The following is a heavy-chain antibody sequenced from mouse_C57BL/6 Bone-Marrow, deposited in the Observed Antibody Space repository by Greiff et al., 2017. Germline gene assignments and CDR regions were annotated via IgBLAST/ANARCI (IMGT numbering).Heavy chain of an antibody. CDR3: ARDRLGFFDY. J-gene: IGHJ2*01. D-gene: IGHD4-1*01. CDR2: INYDGSST. Sequence: DVHLVESEGGLVQPGSSMKLSCTASGFTFSDYYMAWVRQVPEKGLEWVANINYDGSSTYYLDSLKSRFIISRDNAKNILYLQMSSLKSEDTATYYCARDRLGFFDYWGQGTTLTVSS. CDR1: GFTFSDYY. V-gene: IGHV5-16*01.